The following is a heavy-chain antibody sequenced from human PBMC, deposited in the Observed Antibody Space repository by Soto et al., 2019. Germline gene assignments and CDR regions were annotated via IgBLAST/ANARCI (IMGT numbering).Heavy chain of an antibody. CDR3: ASVKGSGYYYGMDV. Sequence: QVQLVQSGAEVKKPGSSVKVSCKASGGTFSSYTISWVRQSPGQGLEWMGRNIPFLGIANYAQKFQGRVTITADKSTSTAYMALSSLRSEDTAVYYCASVKGSGYYYGMDVWGQGTTVTVSS. D-gene: IGHD3-10*01. J-gene: IGHJ6*02. V-gene: IGHV1-69*02. CDR2: NIPFLGIA. CDR1: GGTFSSYT.